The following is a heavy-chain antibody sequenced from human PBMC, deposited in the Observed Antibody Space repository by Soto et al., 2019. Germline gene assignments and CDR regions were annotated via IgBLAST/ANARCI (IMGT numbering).Heavy chain of an antibody. CDR2: IHHSGST. V-gene: IGHV4-30-2*01. D-gene: IGHD3-10*01. Sequence: QPELQESGAGLVKPSQTLSLTCVVSGGFISSGGYSWRWIRQPPGNGLEWIGYIHHSGSTYYNRSLKRRVTISVARSKIQFSLKLSSVTAADPAVYYCARVNYYGSGNYDASWFAPWCQGTLVPVPS. CDR1: GGFISSGGYS. CDR3: ARVNYYGSGNYDASWFAP. J-gene: IGHJ5*02.